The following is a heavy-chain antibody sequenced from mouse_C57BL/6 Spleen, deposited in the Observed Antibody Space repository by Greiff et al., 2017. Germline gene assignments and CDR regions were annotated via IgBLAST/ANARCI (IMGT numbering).Heavy chain of an antibody. CDR3: ARMGGYYYAMDY. D-gene: IGHD2-2*01. V-gene: IGHV1-61*01. CDR1: GYTFTSYW. Sequence: QVQLQQPGAELVRPGSSVKLSCKASGYTFTSYWMDWVKQRPGQGLEWIGNIYPSDSETHYNQKFKDKATLTVDKSSSTAYMQLSSLTSEDSAVYYGARMGGYYYAMDYWGQGTSVTVSS. J-gene: IGHJ4*01. CDR2: IYPSDSET.